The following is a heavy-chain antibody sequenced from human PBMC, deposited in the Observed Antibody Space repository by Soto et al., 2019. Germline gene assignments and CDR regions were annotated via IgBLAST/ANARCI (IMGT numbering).Heavy chain of an antibody. CDR1: GGTFSSYA. CDR2: IIPRFGTA. J-gene: IGHJ4*02. D-gene: IGHD2-15*01. Sequence: SVKVSCKASGGTFSSYAISWVRQAPGQGLEWVGGIIPRFGTANYAQKFQGRVTITADESISTAYMELSRLRSDDTAVYYCARSASGELPDYWGQGTLVTVSS. CDR3: ARSASGELPDY. V-gene: IGHV1-69*13.